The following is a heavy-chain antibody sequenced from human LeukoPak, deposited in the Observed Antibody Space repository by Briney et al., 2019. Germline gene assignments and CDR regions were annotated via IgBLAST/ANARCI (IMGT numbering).Heavy chain of an antibody. J-gene: IGHJ5*02. CDR1: GFTFSSYS. CDR2: ISSASNTI. D-gene: IGHD3-10*01. Sequence: GGSLRLSCAPSGFTFSSYSMNWVRQAPGKGLEWISYISSASNTIYYADSVKGRFTISRDNAKNSVYLQMNSLRAEDTAMYDCARDGWFGDYNWFDPWGQGTLVTVSS. CDR3: ARDGWFGDYNWFDP. V-gene: IGHV3-48*01.